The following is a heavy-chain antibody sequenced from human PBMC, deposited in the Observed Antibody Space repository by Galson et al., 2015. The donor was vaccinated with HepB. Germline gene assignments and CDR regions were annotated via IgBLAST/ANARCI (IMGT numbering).Heavy chain of an antibody. CDR2: ISYDGSNR. D-gene: IGHD3-22*01. V-gene: IGHV3-30*18. J-gene: IGHJ4*02. Sequence: SLRLSCAASGFTFSSYGMHWVRQAPGKGLEWVAVISYDGSNRYYADSVKGRFTISRDNSKNTLYLQMNSLRAEDTAVYYCAKDQPHYYDSSGYTFDYWGQGTLVTVSS. CDR3: AKDQPHYYDSSGYTFDY. CDR1: GFTFSSYG.